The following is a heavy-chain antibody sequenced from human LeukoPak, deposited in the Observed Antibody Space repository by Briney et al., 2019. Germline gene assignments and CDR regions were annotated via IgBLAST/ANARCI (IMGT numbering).Heavy chain of an antibody. J-gene: IGHJ4*02. CDR2: ISGSRGST. V-gene: IGHV3-23*01. CDR3: AKDRTLIVVVTIDY. CDR1: GFTFSNYA. Sequence: PGGSLRLSCAASGFTFSNYAMSWVRQAPGKGLEGVSGISGSRGSTYYADSVKGRFTISRDNSKNTLYLQMNSLRAEDTAVYYCAKDRTLIVVVTIDYWGQGTLVTVSS. D-gene: IGHD3-22*01.